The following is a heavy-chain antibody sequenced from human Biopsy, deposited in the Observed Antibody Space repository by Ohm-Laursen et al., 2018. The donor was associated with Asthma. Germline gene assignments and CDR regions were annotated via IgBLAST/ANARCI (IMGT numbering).Heavy chain of an antibody. CDR1: GFNFSYYS. J-gene: IGHJ3*01. D-gene: IGHD3-22*01. CDR2: ISSGSDYI. CDR3: TRRGYSDSRISPLDL. V-gene: IGHV3-21*01. Sequence: GSLRLSCAASGFNFSYYSMIWVRQAPGTGLEWVAAISSGSDYIFYADSVKGRFTISRDNAKNSLYLQMNSLRAEDTAVYYCTRRGYSDSRISPLDLWGHGTMVTVSS.